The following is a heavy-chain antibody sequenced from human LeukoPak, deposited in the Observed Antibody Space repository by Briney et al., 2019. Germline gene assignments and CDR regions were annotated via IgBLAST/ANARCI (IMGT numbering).Heavy chain of an antibody. Sequence: SETLSLTCAVYGGSFSGYYWSWIRQPPGKGLEWIGEINHSGSTNYNPSLKSRVTISVDTSKNQFSLKLSSVTAADTAVYYGATARYDSSGPLDYWGQGTLVTVSS. CDR3: ATARYDSSGPLDY. CDR1: GGSFSGYY. J-gene: IGHJ4*02. CDR2: INHSGST. V-gene: IGHV4-34*01. D-gene: IGHD3-22*01.